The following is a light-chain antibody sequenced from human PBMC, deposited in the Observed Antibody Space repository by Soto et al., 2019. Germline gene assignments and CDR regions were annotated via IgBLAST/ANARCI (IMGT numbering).Light chain of an antibody. CDR1: SSDVGAYNY. CDR3: NSYTTNSNRV. Sequence: QSALTQPASVSGSAGQSITISCTGTSSDVGAYNYVSWYQHHPGKAPKLMIYEVTNRPSGVSNRFSGSKSGNTASLTISGLQAEDEADYYCNSYTTNSNRVFGTGTKVTVL. J-gene: IGLJ1*01. CDR2: EVT. V-gene: IGLV2-14*01.